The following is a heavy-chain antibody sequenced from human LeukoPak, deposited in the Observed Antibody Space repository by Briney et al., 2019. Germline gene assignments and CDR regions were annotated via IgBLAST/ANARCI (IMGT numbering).Heavy chain of an antibody. J-gene: IGHJ4*02. V-gene: IGHV3-30*03. Sequence: GGSLRLSCAASGFTFSSYGMHWVRQAPGKGLEWVAVISYDGSNKYYADSVKGRFTISRDNSKYTLYLQMNSLRAEDTAVYYCARDPGLGYCSSTSCPAGDYWGQGTLVTVSS. CDR3: ARDPGLGYCSSTSCPAGDY. CDR1: GFTFSSYG. CDR2: ISYDGSNK. D-gene: IGHD2-2*01.